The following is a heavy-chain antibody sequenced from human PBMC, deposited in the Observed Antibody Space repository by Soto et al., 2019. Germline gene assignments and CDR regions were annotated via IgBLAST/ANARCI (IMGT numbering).Heavy chain of an antibody. V-gene: IGHV4-34*01. D-gene: IGHD6-6*01. CDR2: INHSGST. CDR3: ARGEIRREYSSSLRSGWFDP. Sequence: SETLSLTCAVYGGSFSGYYWSWIRQPPGKGLEWIGEINHSGSTNYNPSLKSRVTISVDTSKNQFSLKLGSVTAADTAVYYCARGEIRREYSSSLRSGWFDPWGQGTLVTVSS. J-gene: IGHJ5*02. CDR1: GGSFSGYY.